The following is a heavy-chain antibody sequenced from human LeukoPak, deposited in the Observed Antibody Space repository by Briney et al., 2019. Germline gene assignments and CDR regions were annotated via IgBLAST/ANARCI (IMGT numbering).Heavy chain of an antibody. J-gene: IGHJ4*02. D-gene: IGHD2-21*01. V-gene: IGHV1-2*06. CDR3: AESGAYCGGDCYSGSFDY. CDR1: GYTFTGYY. Sequence: ASVKVSCKASGYTFTGYYMHWVRQAHGQGLEWMGRINPNSGGTNYAQKFQGRVTMTRDTPISTAYMELSSLRSEDTAVYYCAESGAYCGGDCYSGSFDYWGQGTLVTASS. CDR2: INPNSGGT.